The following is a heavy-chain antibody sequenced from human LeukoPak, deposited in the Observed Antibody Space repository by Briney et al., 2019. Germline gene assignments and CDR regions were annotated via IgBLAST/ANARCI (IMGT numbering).Heavy chain of an antibody. CDR2: IYYSGST. D-gene: IGHD5-12*01. CDR1: GGSISSYY. Sequence: SETLSLPCTVSGGSISSYYWSWIRQPPGKGLEWIGYIYYSGSTNYNPSLKSRGTISVDTSKNQFSLKLSSVTAADTAVYYCARVKSRYSGYERRWFDPWGQGKLSSVSS. J-gene: IGHJ5*02. V-gene: IGHV4-59*01. CDR3: ARVKSRYSGYERRWFDP.